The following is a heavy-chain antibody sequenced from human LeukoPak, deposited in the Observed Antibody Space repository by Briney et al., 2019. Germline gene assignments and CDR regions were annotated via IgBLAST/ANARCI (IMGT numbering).Heavy chain of an antibody. CDR2: IYTSGST. CDR1: GSISGYY. Sequence: SETLSLTCTVSGSISGYYWSWIRQPPGKGLEWIGYIYTSGSTNYNPSLESRVTISVDTSKNQFSLDLSSVTAADTAVYYCVRQKCTSTSCLTKNAFDIWGQGTVVTVSS. D-gene: IGHD2-2*01. V-gene: IGHV4-4*09. J-gene: IGHJ3*02. CDR3: VRQKCTSTSCLTKNAFDI.